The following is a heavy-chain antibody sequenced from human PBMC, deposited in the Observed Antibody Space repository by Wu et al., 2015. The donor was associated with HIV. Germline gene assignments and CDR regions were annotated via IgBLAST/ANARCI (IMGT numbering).Heavy chain of an antibody. J-gene: IGHJ4*02. V-gene: IGHV1-2*02. CDR1: GYTFTSYD. D-gene: IGHD3-9*01. CDR2: INPDNDRT. Sequence: QVQLVQSGAEVKKPGASVKVSCKASGYTFTSYDINWVRQATGQGLEWMGWINPDNDRTNFAQKFQVRVTMTRDTSISTAYMTLSRLRSDDTAIYYCARAVAGRFFDWLPQLDYWGQGTLVTVSS. CDR3: ARAVAGRFFDWLPQLDY.